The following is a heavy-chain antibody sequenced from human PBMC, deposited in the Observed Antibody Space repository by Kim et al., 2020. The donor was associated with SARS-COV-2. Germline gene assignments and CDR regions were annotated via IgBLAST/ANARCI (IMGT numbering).Heavy chain of an antibody. Sequence: SETLSLTCTVSGDSISFYYWSWIRQPPGKGLECIGYIYYSGNTDYNPSLKSRVTISVDTSKNQFSLNLSSVTAADTAVYYCARGSVAPDYWGQGTLVTVSS. J-gene: IGHJ4*02. CDR3: ARGSVAPDY. CDR1: GDSISFYY. V-gene: IGHV4-59*08. CDR2: IYYSGNT. D-gene: IGHD6-19*01.